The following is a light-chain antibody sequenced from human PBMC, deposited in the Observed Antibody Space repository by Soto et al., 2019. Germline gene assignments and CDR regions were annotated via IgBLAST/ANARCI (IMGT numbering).Light chain of an antibody. J-gene: IGKJ1*01. Sequence: EIVLTQSPATLSVSPGDRATLSCRASQGVNSNLAWDHLKPGQAPRLLIYGASIRAAGIPARFTGSESGTEFTLSISSLQSEDFAVYYCQQYDDWPWTFGHGTKVDI. CDR2: GAS. CDR3: QQYDDWPWT. V-gene: IGKV3-15*01. CDR1: QGVNSN.